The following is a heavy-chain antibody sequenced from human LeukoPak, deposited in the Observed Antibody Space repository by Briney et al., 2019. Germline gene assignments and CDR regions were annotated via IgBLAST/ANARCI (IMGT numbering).Heavy chain of an antibody. CDR3: AKDSYVLRFSAPGY. V-gene: IGHV3-53*01. J-gene: IGHJ4*02. CDR1: GFSVTSKY. CDR2: VESGGDT. Sequence: PGGSLRLSCAASGFSVTSKYINWVRQAPGKGLEWVLVVESGGDTSYANSVKGRFTVSRDIFQNTLYLQMNNLRAEDTAVYYCAKDSYVLRFSAPGYWGQGTLVTVSS. D-gene: IGHD3-3*01.